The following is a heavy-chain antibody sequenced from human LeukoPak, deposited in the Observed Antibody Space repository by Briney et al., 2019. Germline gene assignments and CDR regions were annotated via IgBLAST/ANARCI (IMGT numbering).Heavy chain of an antibody. Sequence: PSQTLSLTCTVSGGSISRGSYYGSWIRQPAGKGLEWIGRIYTYGTTNYNPSLKSRVTISLDTSKNQFSLKLSSVTAADTAVYYCARGQDGSNAYDIWGQGTMVTVSS. CDR2: IYTYGTT. CDR1: GGSISRGSYY. CDR3: ARGQDGSNAYDI. J-gene: IGHJ3*02. V-gene: IGHV4-61*02. D-gene: IGHD5-24*01.